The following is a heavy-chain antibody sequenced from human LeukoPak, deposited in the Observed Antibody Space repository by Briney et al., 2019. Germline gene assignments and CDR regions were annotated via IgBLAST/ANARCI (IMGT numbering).Heavy chain of an antibody. CDR3: AREISSDWSDY. D-gene: IGHD6-19*01. CDR2: INPNSGDT. Sequence: GASVKVSCKASGYTFTGYYMHWVRQPPGQGLAWMGWINPNSGDTNCAQKFQGRVTMTRDTSISTAYMELSGLRSDDTAVYYCAREISSDWSDYWGQGTLVTVSS. V-gene: IGHV1-2*02. J-gene: IGHJ4*02. CDR1: GYTFTGYY.